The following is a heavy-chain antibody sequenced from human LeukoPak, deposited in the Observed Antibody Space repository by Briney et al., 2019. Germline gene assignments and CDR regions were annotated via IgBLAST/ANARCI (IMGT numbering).Heavy chain of an antibody. CDR2: IYHSGST. Sequence: SETLSLTCAVSGGSISSGGYSWSWIRQPPGKGLEWIGYIYHSGSTYYNPSLKSRVTISVDRSKNQFSLKLSSVTAADTAVYYCARGKGGFPDAFDIWGQGTMVTVSS. CDR1: GGSISSGGYS. CDR3: ARGKGGFPDAFDI. J-gene: IGHJ3*02. D-gene: IGHD3-16*01. V-gene: IGHV4-30-2*01.